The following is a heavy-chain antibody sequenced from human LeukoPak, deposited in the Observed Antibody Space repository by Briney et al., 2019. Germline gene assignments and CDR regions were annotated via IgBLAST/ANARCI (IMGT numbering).Heavy chain of an antibody. J-gene: IGHJ6*03. CDR2: MNPNSGGT. D-gene: IGHD3-9*01. V-gene: IGHV1-2*02. CDR1: GYTFTDYY. Sequence: ASVKVSCKASGYTFTDYYMHWVRQAPGQGLEWMGWMNPNSGGTNYAQRFQGRVTMTRDTSISTAYMELSRLRSDDTAVYYCARVNYDILTGYYYYYMDVWGKGTTVTVSS. CDR3: ARVNYDILTGYYYYYMDV.